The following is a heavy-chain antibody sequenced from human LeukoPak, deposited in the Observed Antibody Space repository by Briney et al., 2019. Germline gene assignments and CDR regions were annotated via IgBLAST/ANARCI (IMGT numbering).Heavy chain of an antibody. CDR3: ARALRARITGTTASVYGMDV. D-gene: IGHD1-20*01. CDR1: GGSISSYY. V-gene: IGHV4-59*01. Sequence: TSETLSLTCTVSGGSISSYYWSWIRQPPGKGLEWIGYIYYSGSTNYNPSLKSRVTISVDTSKNQFSLKLSSMTAADTAVYYCARALRARITGTTASVYGMDVWGQGTTVTVSS. J-gene: IGHJ6*02. CDR2: IYYSGST.